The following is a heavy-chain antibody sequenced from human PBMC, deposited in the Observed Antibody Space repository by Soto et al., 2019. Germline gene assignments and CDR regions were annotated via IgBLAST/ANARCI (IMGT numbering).Heavy chain of an antibody. V-gene: IGHV1-2*02. D-gene: IGHD6-19*01. CDR3: ATVASLAGRGWFDP. J-gene: IGHJ5*02. CDR1: GYTFTGYF. Sequence: QVQLVQSGAEVKKPGASVKVSCKDSGYTFTGYFIHWVRDVPGQGLEYMGGINPNTGGTDYAQKFQGRVTKTRDTCNNPVFLALKRLAAGDMAVYYCATVASLAGRGWFDPWGQGTLVTVSS. CDR2: INPNTGGT.